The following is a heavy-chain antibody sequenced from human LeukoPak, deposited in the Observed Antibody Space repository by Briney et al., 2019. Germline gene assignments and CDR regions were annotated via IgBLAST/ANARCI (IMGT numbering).Heavy chain of an antibody. CDR1: GGSFSGYY. J-gene: IGHJ4*02. V-gene: IGHV4-34*01. CDR2: INHSGST. CDR3: ARRTPKGTPGY. Sequence: PSETLSLTXAVYGGSFSGYYWSWIRQPPGKGLEWIGEINHSGSTNCNPSLKSRVTISVDTSKNQFSLKLSSVTAADTAVYYCARRTPKGTPGYWGQGTLVTVSS. D-gene: IGHD1-14*01.